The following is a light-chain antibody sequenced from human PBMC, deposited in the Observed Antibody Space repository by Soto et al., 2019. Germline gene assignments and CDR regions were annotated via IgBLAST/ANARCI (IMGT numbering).Light chain of an antibody. J-gene: IGKJ3*01. CDR2: ASS. CDR3: QQSYNTPRT. V-gene: IGKV1-39*01. Sequence: DIQMTQSPSSLSASVGDRVTITCRAGQNIGNYLNWFQLKPGKAPKLLMFASSSLQTGVPSRFSGSGFGKDFPFTFSSLKPEDFATYYCQQSYNTPRTFGPGTKGDIK. CDR1: QNIGNY.